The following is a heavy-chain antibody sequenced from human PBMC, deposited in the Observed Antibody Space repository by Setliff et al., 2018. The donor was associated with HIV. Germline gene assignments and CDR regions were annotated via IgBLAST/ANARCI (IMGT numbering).Heavy chain of an antibody. CDR2: ISYSEYT. V-gene: IGHV4-59*11. Sequence: SETLSLTCTVSGDPINSHYWSWIRQPPGEGLEWIGHISYSEYTNYNPSLKSRVTISVDTSKRQFSLNLTSVTAADTAVYYCARGPPAEDYYYYMDVWDKGTTVTVSS. J-gene: IGHJ6*03. CDR1: GDPINSHY. CDR3: ARGPPAEDYYYYMDV.